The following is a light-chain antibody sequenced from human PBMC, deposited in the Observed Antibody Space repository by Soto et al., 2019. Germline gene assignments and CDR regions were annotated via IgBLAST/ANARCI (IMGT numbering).Light chain of an antibody. Sequence: EIVLTQSPGTLSLSPGERATLSCRASQSVSSSYLAWYQQKPGQAPRLLIYGASSRATGIPDRFSGSGSGTDFTLTISRLEPEEVAVYYCQQYASSPRWTFGQGTQVDSK. CDR1: QSVSSSY. CDR3: QQYASSPRWT. CDR2: GAS. J-gene: IGKJ1*01. V-gene: IGKV3-20*01.